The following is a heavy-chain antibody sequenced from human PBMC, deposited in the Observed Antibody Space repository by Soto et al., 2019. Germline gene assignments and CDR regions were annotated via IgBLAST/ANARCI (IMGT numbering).Heavy chain of an antibody. CDR3: AREHKYYGMDV. Sequence: PSETLSLTCTVSGGSVSSGGYYWSWIRQPPGKGLEWIGYIYYSGSTNYNPSLKSRVTISVDTSKNQFSLKLSSVTAADTAVYYCAREHKYYGMDVWGQGTTVTVSS. CDR2: IYYSGST. CDR1: GGSVSSGGYY. J-gene: IGHJ6*02. V-gene: IGHV4-61*08.